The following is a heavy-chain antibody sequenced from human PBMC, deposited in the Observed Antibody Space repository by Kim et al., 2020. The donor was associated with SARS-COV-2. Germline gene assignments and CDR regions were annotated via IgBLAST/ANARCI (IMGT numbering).Heavy chain of an antibody. V-gene: IGHV4-59*01. Sequence: SETLSLTCSVSGDSFRNYYWHWIRQPPGKGLEWIAYIHHSGNTDYTPSLKSRVTISVDTSKSQISLKLTSVTAADTAVYYCARVPSTPGYSYGAFDIWGRGTMVTVSS. CDR2: IHHSGNT. CDR3: ARVPSTPGYSYGAFDI. CDR1: GDSFRNYY. J-gene: IGHJ3*02. D-gene: IGHD1-1*01.